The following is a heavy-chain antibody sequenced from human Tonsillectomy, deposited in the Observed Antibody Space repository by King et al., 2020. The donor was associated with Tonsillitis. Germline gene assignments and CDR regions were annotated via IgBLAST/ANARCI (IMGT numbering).Heavy chain of an antibody. J-gene: IGHJ4*01. D-gene: IGHD6-6*01. V-gene: IGHV3-11*06. CDR3: ASHVYSSLSELDY. Sequence: VQLVESGGGLVKPGRSLRLSCAASGFTFSDHYMSWIRQAPGKGLEWLSYISGGSAFTNYADSVKGRFTISRDNAKNSLFLQMNSVSADDTAIYYCASHVYSSLSELDYWGRGIMVTVSS. CDR2: ISGGSAFT. CDR1: GFTFSDHY.